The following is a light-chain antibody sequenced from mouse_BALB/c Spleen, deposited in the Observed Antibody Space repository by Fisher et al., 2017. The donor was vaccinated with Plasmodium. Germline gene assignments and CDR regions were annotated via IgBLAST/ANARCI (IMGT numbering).Light chain of an antibody. Sequence: DIVITQTTATLSVTPGDRVSLSCRASQTISNYLHWYQQKSHESPRLLINYTSQSISGIPSRFSGSGSGTDFILSINSVETEDFGVYFCQQTNSWPLTFGAGTKLELK. CDR3: QQTNSWPLT. CDR2: YTS. V-gene: IGKV5-45*01. J-gene: IGKJ5*01. CDR1: QTISNY.